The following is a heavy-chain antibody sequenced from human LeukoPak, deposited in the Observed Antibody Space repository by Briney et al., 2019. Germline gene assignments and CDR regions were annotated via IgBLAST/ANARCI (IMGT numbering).Heavy chain of an antibody. CDR3: ARGGTFVSDY. J-gene: IGHJ4*02. Sequence: GGSLRLSCAASGFTFSTFWMRWVRQAPGKGLEWVANINQDGSEKYYVGSMKGRFTVSRDNAKNSLYLQMDSLRAEGTAVYYCARGGTFVSDYWGQGTLVTVSS. CDR2: INQDGSEK. D-gene: IGHD1-1*01. V-gene: IGHV3-7*01. CDR1: GFTFSTFW.